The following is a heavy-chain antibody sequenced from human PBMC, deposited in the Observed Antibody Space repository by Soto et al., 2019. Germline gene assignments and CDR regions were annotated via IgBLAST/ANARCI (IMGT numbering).Heavy chain of an antibody. CDR2: FYHSGST. D-gene: IGHD6-13*01. CDR3: ARQKAAAGPGGYFDY. J-gene: IGHJ4*02. Sequence: SETLSLTCAVSNDSISSSSWWSWVRQPPGKGLEWIVEFYHSGSTNYNPSLKSRVTVSVDKSKNQFSLKLTSVTAADTAVYYCARQKAAAGPGGYFDYWGQGTLVTVSS. V-gene: IGHV4-4*02. CDR1: NDSISSSSW.